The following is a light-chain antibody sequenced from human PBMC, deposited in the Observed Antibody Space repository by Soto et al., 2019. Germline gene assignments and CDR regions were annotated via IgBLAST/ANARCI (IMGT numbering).Light chain of an antibody. V-gene: IGKV3-20*01. CDR3: QQYATSRVT. CDR2: GAS. J-gene: IGKJ5*01. Sequence: EIVLTQSTGTLSLSPGERLTLSCRASQTVTNNYLAWYQQKPGQAPRLLIFGASFRAPGIPERFSGSGSGSDFTLSICRLEPEDFAVYYCQQYATSRVTSGQGTRLEIK. CDR1: QTVTNNY.